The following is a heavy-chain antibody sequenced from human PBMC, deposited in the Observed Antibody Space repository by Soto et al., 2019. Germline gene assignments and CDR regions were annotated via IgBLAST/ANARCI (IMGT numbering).Heavy chain of an antibody. CDR1: GFMFNNYA. V-gene: IGHV3-74*01. CDR3: TRVISGSSGLFDY. Sequence: GGSLRLSCAASGFMFNNYAMSWVRQAPGKGLEWVSRISPDGSTTNYADSVKGRFTISRDNAKNTLYLQMDSLRAEDTALYYCTRVISGSSGLFDYWGQGTLVTVSS. CDR2: ISPDGSTT. D-gene: IGHD1-26*01. J-gene: IGHJ4*02.